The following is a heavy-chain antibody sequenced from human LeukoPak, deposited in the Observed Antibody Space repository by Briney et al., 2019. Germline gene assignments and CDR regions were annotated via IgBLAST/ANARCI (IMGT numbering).Heavy chain of an antibody. Sequence: ASVKVSCKASGYTFTSYDINWVRQATGQGLEWMGWMNPNSGNTGYAQKFQGRVTMTRNTSISTAYMELSSLRAEDTAVYYCASYSSTLGSSDYWGQGTLVTVSS. V-gene: IGHV1-8*01. CDR1: GYTFTSYD. J-gene: IGHJ4*02. CDR2: MNPNSGNT. CDR3: ASYSSTLGSSDY. D-gene: IGHD2-15*01.